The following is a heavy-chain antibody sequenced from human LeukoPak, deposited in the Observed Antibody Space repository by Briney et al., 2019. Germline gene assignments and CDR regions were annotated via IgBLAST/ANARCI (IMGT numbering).Heavy chain of an antibody. Sequence: GGSLRLSCAASGFTFSSYGMHWVRQAPGKGLEWVAVIWYDGSNKYYADSVKGRFTISRDNSKNTLYLQMNSLRAEDTAVYYCAKDYGGDFWSGYYRYPDYWGQGTLVTVSS. J-gene: IGHJ4*02. CDR3: AKDYGGDFWSGYYRYPDY. V-gene: IGHV3-33*06. D-gene: IGHD3-3*01. CDR1: GFTFSSYG. CDR2: IWYDGSNK.